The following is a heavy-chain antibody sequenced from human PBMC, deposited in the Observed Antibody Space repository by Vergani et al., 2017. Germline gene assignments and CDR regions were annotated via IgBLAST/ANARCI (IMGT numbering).Heavy chain of an antibody. CDR1: GYSFTRYW. J-gene: IGHJ4*02. D-gene: IGHD1-26*01. Sequence: EVQLVQSGAEVKTPSESLKISCKGSGYSFTRYWIGWVRQMPGKGLEWMGIIYPGDSDTRYSPTFQGQVTISADKSISTAYLQWSSLKASDTAMYYCARRGVGATTASYYFDYWGQGTLVTVSS. CDR3: ARRGVGATTASYYFDY. V-gene: IGHV5-51*01. CDR2: IYPGDSDT.